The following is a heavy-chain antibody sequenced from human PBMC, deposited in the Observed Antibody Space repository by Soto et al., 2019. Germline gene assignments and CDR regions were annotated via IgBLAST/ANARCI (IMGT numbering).Heavy chain of an antibody. Sequence: VQLVGSGGGLVQPGGSLRVSCAASGFTFSTYSMTWVRQPPGTGLEWVSSITSSGRHIFYAESVKGRFTISRDNTQNSLYLHMNSLRAEDTAVYYCSRVAGDQLCFDYWGQGTRVTVSS. J-gene: IGHJ4*02. CDR3: SRVAGDQLCFDY. D-gene: IGHD5-18*01. V-gene: IGHV3-21*01. CDR1: GFTFSTYS. CDR2: ITSSGRHI.